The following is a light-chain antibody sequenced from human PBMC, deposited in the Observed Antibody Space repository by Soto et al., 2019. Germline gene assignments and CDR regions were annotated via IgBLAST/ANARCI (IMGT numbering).Light chain of an antibody. V-gene: IGKV3D-15*01. J-gene: IGKJ1*01. CDR1: QSVSSSY. CDR3: QQYNNWPRT. Sequence: EIMLTQSQGTLSLSPWKRATLSCLASQSVSSSYLAWYQQKPGQAPRLLIYVASIRATGIPARFSGSGSGTEFTLTISSLQSEDFAVYYCQQYNNWPRTFGPGTKVQI. CDR2: VAS.